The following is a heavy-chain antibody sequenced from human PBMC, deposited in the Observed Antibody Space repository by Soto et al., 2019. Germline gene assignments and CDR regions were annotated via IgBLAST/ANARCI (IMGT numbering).Heavy chain of an antibody. CDR2: INHNGDT. CDR1: GGSFSGFQ. CDR3: ARAWGFCDGTRCFPLFYY. D-gene: IGHD2-2*01. V-gene: IGHV4-34*01. Sequence: VQLQQWGAGVLKPSETLSLTCAAHGGSFSGFQWSWIRQAPGKGPEWIGEINHNGDTNYNPSLKSRVTISIDTSKNEFSLKLTSVTAGDTARYYCARAWGFCDGTRCFPLFYYWGQGVLVTVSS. J-gene: IGHJ4*02.